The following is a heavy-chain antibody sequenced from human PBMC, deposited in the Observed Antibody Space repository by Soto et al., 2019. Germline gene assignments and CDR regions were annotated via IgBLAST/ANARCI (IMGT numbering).Heavy chain of an antibody. CDR2: IYPGDSDT. CDR3: ARAPAVVPTNFDY. CDR1: GYSFTRYW. Sequence: GESLKSSCKGSGYSFTRYWIGWVRQMPGKGLEWMGIIYPGDSDTRYSPSFQGQVTISADKSISTAYLQWSSLKASDTAMYYCARAPAVVPTNFDYWGQGTLVTVSS. V-gene: IGHV5-51*01. D-gene: IGHD2-2*01. J-gene: IGHJ4*02.